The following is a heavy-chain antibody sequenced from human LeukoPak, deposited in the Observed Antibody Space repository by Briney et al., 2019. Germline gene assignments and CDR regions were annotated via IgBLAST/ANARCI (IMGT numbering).Heavy chain of an antibody. Sequence: SETLSLTCTVSGGSISSGSYYWSWIRQPAGKGLEWIGRIYTSGSTNYNPSLKSRVTISVDTSKNQFSLKRSSVTAADRAVYYCAREGLHVDYWGQGTLVTVSS. CDR1: GGSISSGSYY. J-gene: IGHJ4*02. CDR3: AREGLHVDY. D-gene: IGHD5-24*01. CDR2: IYTSGST. V-gene: IGHV4-61*02.